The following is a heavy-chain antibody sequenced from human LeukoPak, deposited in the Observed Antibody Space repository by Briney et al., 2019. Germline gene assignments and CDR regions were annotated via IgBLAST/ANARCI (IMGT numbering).Heavy chain of an antibody. V-gene: IGHV4-38-2*02. CDR2: IYTSGRT. CDR1: GYSISSGYY. Sequence: PSETLSLTCTVSGYSISSGYYWGWIRQPPGKGLEWIGRIYTSGRTDYNPSLRSRVTISVDTSKNQFSLKLSSVTAADTAVYYCARRGEIWGQGTMVTVSS. CDR3: ARRGEI. J-gene: IGHJ3*02.